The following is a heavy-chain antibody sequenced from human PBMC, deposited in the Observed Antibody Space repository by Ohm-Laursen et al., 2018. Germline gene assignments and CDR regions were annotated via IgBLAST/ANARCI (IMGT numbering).Heavy chain of an antibody. CDR2: ISGSGGST. CDR1: GFTFSNYA. D-gene: IGHD6-6*01. J-gene: IGHJ6*02. Sequence: SLRLSCTASGFTFSNYAISWVRQAPGKGLEWVSAISGSGGSTYYADSVKGRFTISRDNSKNTLYLQMNSLRAEDTAVYYCASPPQGSSRHTGWYYYYGMDVWGQGTTVTVSS. CDR3: ASPPQGSSRHTGWYYYYGMDV. V-gene: IGHV3-23*01.